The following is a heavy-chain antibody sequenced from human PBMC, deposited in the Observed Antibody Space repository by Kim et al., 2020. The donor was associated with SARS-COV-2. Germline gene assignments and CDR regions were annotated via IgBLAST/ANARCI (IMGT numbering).Heavy chain of an antibody. J-gene: IGHJ5*02. V-gene: IGHV3-33*01. Sequence: GGSLRLSCAASGFTFSSYGMHWVRQAPGKGLEWVAVIWYDGSNKYYADSVKGRFTISRDNSKNTLYLQMNSLRAEDTAVYYCARDGRCSGGSCYRNWFDPWGQGTLVTVSS. D-gene: IGHD2-15*01. CDR2: IWYDGSNK. CDR1: GFTFSSYG. CDR3: ARDGRCSGGSCYRNWFDP.